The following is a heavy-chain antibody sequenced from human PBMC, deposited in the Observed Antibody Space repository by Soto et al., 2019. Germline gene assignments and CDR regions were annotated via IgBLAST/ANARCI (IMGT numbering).Heavy chain of an antibody. V-gene: IGHV4-31*03. CDR2: IYNSGST. J-gene: IGHJ5*02. CDR3: ARAPAP. Sequence: QVQLQESGPGLVKASQTLSLTCTVSGGSISSGGYYWSWIRQHPGKGLEWIGYIYNSGSTYYNPSLKSRVTLSADTSKHQFSLKLRSVTPAHTAVYYCARAPAPWGQGTLVTVSS. CDR1: GGSISSGGYY.